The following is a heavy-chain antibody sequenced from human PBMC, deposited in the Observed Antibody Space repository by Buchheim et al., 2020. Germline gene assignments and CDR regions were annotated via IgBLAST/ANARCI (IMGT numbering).Heavy chain of an antibody. J-gene: IGHJ5*02. V-gene: IGHV3-48*04. Sequence: EVQLVESGGGLVQPGGPLRLSCAASGFPFNKYTMNWVRQAPGKGLEWVAYITTSSSTIYYAGSVKGRFTISRDNAKNSLYLQMHSLRAEDTALYYCVRQISTKFDPWGQGTL. CDR2: ITTSSSTI. CDR3: VRQISTKFDP. CDR1: GFPFNKYT. D-gene: IGHD1-14*01.